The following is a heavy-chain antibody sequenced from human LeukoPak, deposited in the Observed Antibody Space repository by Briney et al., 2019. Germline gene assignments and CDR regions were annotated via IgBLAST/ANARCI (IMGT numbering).Heavy chain of an antibody. Sequence: SETLSLTCSVSGGSISSSSCDWGWLRQPPGRGLEWIGSVYYTGDTYYNPSRKSRVTVSVDTSKNQFSLNLRSVTAADKAVYYCARQGIDSTVSLHFVLWGQGTLVSVSS. CDR1: GGSISSSSCD. J-gene: IGHJ5*02. CDR3: ARQGIDSTVSLHFVL. CDR2: VYYTGDT. D-gene: IGHD6-13*01. V-gene: IGHV4-39*01.